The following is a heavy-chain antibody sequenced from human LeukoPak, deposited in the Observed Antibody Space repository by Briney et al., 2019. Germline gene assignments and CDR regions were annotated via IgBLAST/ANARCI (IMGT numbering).Heavy chain of an antibody. V-gene: IGHV3-23*01. D-gene: IGHD3-22*01. CDR1: GFTFSSYA. Sequence: PGGSLRLSCAASGFTFSSYAMSWVRQAPGKGLEWVSAISGSGGSTYYADSVKGRFTISRDNSKNTLYLQMNSLRAEDTAVYYCAKEGGNIDYYDSSGYYRGGAFDIWGQGTMVTVSS. CDR3: AKEGGNIDYYDSSGYYRGGAFDI. J-gene: IGHJ3*02. CDR2: ISGSGGST.